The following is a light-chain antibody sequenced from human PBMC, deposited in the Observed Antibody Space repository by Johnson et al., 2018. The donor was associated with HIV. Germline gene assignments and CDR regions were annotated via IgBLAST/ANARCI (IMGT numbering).Light chain of an antibody. J-gene: IGLJ1*01. Sequence: SVLTQPPSVSAAPGQKVTISCSGSSSNIGNSYVSWYQQLPGTAPKLLIYDNNKRPSGIPDRISGSKSGTSATLGITGLQTGDEADYYCCTWDSSLSAPYVFGTGTKFTV. CDR1: SSNIGNSY. V-gene: IGLV1-51*01. CDR3: CTWDSSLSAPYV. CDR2: DNN.